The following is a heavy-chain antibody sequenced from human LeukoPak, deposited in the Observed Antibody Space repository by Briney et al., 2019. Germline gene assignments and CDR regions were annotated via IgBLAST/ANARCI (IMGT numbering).Heavy chain of an antibody. CDR3: AENRGYCSGGSCYGDY. V-gene: IGHV3-30*02. D-gene: IGHD2-15*01. J-gene: IGHJ4*02. Sequence: GGSLRLSCAASGFTFSSYGVHWVRQAPGKGLEWVAFIRYDESNKYYADSVKGRFTISRDNSKNTLYLQMSSLRAEDTAVYYCAENRGYCSGGSCYGDYWGQGTLVTVSS. CDR1: GFTFSSYG. CDR2: IRYDESNK.